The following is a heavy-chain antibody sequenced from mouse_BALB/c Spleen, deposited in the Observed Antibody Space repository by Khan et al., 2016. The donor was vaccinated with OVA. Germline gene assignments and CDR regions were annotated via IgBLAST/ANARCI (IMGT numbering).Heavy chain of an antibody. CDR3: ANHGSSSDWFAY. V-gene: IGHV1-7*01. J-gene: IGHJ3*01. CDR1: GYTFTSYW. D-gene: IGHD1-1*01. CDR2: INPSTGYS. Sequence: QMQLEESGAELAKPGASVKMSCKASGYTFTSYWMHWVKQRPGQGLEWIGYINPSTGYSEYNQKFKDKATLTADKSSSTAYMQLSSLTSDDSAVYYCANHGSSSDWFAYWGQGTLVTGSA.